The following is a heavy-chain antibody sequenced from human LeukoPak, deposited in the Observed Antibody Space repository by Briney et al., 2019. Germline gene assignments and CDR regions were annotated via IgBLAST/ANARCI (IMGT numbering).Heavy chain of an antibody. J-gene: IGHJ4*02. CDR1: GFTFSSYS. D-gene: IGHD3-10*01. CDR2: ISSSSYI. CDR3: ARSLSGSQIAY. V-gene: IGHV3-21*01. Sequence: GGSLRLSCAASGFTFSSYSMNWVRQAPGKGLEWVSSISSSSYIYYADSVKGRFTISRDNAKNSLYLQMNSLRAEDTAVYYCARSLSGSQIAYWGQGTLVTVSS.